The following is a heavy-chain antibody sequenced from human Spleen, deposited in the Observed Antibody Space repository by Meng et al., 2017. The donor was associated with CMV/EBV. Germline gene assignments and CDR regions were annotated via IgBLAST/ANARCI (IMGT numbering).Heavy chain of an antibody. D-gene: IGHD3-3*01. CDR2: INPSGGST. CDR1: GYTITGYY. Sequence: ASVKVSCKASGYTITGYYVHWVRQAPGQGLEWMGWINPSGGSTSYAQKFQGRVTMTRDTSTSTVYMEVSSLRSEDTAVYYCARVGTYYDFWNDLDCWGQGTLVTVSS. J-gene: IGHJ4*02. CDR3: ARVGTYYDFWNDLDC. V-gene: IGHV1-46*01.